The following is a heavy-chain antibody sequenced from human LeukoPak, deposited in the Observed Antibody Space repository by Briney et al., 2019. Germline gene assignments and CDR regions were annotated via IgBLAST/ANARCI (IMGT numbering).Heavy chain of an antibody. Sequence: KPSETLSLTCTVSGGSMSSYYWSWIRQPPGKGLEWIGYIYYSGSTNYNPSLKSRVTISVDTSKNQFSLKLSSVTAADTAVYYCARDLRSSWSLDYWGQGTLVTVSS. V-gene: IGHV4-59*01. CDR2: IYYSGST. D-gene: IGHD6-6*01. CDR1: GGSMSSYY. CDR3: ARDLRSSWSLDY. J-gene: IGHJ4*02.